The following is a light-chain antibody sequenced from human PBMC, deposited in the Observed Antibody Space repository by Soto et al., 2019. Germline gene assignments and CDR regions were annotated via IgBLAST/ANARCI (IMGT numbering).Light chain of an antibody. CDR3: GTWDSSLSTGL. CDR2: ENN. V-gene: IGLV1-51*02. J-gene: IGLJ3*02. Sequence: QSVLTQPPSVSAAPGQKVTISCSGSSSNIGNNYVSWYQQFPGTAPKLLIYENNKRPSGIPDRFSASKSGTSATLGITGLQTGDEADYYCGTWDSSLSTGLFGGGTKLTVL. CDR1: SSNIGNNY.